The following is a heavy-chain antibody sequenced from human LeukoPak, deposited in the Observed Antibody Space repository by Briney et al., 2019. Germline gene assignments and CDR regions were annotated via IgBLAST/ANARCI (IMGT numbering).Heavy chain of an antibody. CDR3: ARGRCYGSGSTNY. V-gene: IGHV4-59*01. Sequence: SETLSLTCTVSGGSISSYYWSWIRQPPGKGLEWIGYIYYSGSTNYNPSLKSRVTISVDTSKNQFSLKLSSVTAADTAVYYCARGRCYGSGSTNYWGQGTLVTVSS. CDR2: IYYSGST. CDR1: GGSISSYY. J-gene: IGHJ4*02. D-gene: IGHD3-10*01.